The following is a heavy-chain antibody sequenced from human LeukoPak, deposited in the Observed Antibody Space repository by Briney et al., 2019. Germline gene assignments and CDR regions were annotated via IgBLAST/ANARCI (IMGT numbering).Heavy chain of an antibody. Sequence: GASVKVSCKASGGTFSSYAISWVRQAPGQGLEWIGRIIPILGIANYAQKFQGRVTITADKSTSTAYMELSSLRSEDTAVYYCARDRGGSYLINYYYGMDVWGQGTTVTVSS. J-gene: IGHJ6*02. V-gene: IGHV1-69*04. D-gene: IGHD1-26*01. CDR3: ARDRGGSYLINYYYGMDV. CDR1: GGTFSSYA. CDR2: IIPILGIA.